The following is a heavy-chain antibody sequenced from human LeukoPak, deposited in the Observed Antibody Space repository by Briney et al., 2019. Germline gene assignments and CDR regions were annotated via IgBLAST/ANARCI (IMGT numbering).Heavy chain of an antibody. J-gene: IGHJ4*02. V-gene: IGHV4-59*01. CDR1: GGSISSYY. Sequence: SETLSLTCTVSGGSISSYYWSWIRQPPGKGLEWIGYIYYSGSTNYNPSLKSRVTISVDTSKNQFSLKLSSVTAADTAVYYCARTGMNDFWSGYYMDGAFDYWGQGTLVTVSS. CDR2: IYYSGST. CDR3: ARTGMNDFWSGYYMDGAFDY. D-gene: IGHD3-3*01.